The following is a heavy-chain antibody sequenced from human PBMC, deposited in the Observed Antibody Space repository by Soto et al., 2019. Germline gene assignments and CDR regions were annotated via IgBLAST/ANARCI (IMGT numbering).Heavy chain of an antibody. CDR2: ISYDGSNK. Sequence: HPGGSLRLSCAASGFTFSSYGMHWVRQAPGKGLEWVAVISYDGSNKYYADSVKGRFTISRDNSKNTLYLQMNSLRAEDTAVYYCAKDILGSGYDFTSYYFDYWGQGTLVTVSS. D-gene: IGHD5-12*01. CDR1: GFTFSSYG. V-gene: IGHV3-30*18. J-gene: IGHJ4*02. CDR3: AKDILGSGYDFTSYYFDY.